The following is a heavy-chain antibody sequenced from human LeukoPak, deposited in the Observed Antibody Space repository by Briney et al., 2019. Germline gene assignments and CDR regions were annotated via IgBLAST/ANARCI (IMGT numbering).Heavy chain of an antibody. Sequence: GGSLRLPCTASGFTFSDHYMDWVRQAPGKGLEWVGRSRNKANSHTTEYAASVKGRFTISRDDSKNSLYLQMNSLKTEDTAVYYCARGEVGYCSRTTCYGFDHWGQGSLVTVSS. CDR3: ARGEVGYCSRTTCYGFDH. J-gene: IGHJ4*02. CDR2: SRNKANSHTT. CDR1: GFTFSDHY. V-gene: IGHV3-72*01. D-gene: IGHD2-2*01.